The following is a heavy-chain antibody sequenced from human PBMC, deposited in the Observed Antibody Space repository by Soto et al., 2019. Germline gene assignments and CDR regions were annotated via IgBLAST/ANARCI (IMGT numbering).Heavy chain of an antibody. D-gene: IGHD2-15*01. V-gene: IGHV1-69*13. CDR1: GGTFSSYA. CDR3: ARKVAASPSGYYYYYGMDV. Sequence: ASVKVSCKASGGTFSSYAINWVRQAPGQGLEWMGGIIPIFGTANYAQKFQGRVTITADESTSTAYMELSSLRSEDTAVYYCARKVAASPSGYYYYYGMDVWGQGTTVTVSS. J-gene: IGHJ6*02. CDR2: IIPIFGTA.